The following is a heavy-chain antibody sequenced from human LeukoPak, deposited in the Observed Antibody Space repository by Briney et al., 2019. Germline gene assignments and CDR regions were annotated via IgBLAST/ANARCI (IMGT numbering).Heavy chain of an antibody. J-gene: IGHJ4*02. CDR1: GFTFSSHW. Sequence: GGPLRLSCVASGFTFSSHWMTWVRQAPGKGLEWVANIKQGGSEKHYLDSVKGRFTISRDDAKNSLYLQMSSLRADDTAVYYCAREGQGYGGKDYWGQGTRVTVSS. CDR2: IKQGGSEK. V-gene: IGHV3-7*05. D-gene: IGHD4-23*01. CDR3: AREGQGYGGKDY.